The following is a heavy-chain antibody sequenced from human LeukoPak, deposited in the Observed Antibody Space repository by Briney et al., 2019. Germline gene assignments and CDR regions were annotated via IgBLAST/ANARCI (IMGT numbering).Heavy chain of an antibody. CDR2: IYYSGST. D-gene: IGHD3-22*01. CDR1: GGSISSYY. Sequence: SETLSLTCTVSGGSISSYYWSWIRQPPGKGLEWIGYIYYSGSTNYNPSLKSRVTISVDTSKNQFSLKLSSVTAADTAVYYCARDYYDSSGYYYGIRNDAFDIWGQGTMVTVSS. V-gene: IGHV4-59*12. CDR3: ARDYYDSSGYYYGIRNDAFDI. J-gene: IGHJ3*02.